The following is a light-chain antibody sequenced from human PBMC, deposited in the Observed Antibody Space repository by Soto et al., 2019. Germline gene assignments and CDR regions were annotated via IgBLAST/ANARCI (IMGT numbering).Light chain of an antibody. CDR1: QYVSTTF. V-gene: IGKV3-20*01. CDR3: HQYGSSPRT. J-gene: IGKJ1*01. CDR2: GTS. Sequence: EIVLTQSPGTLSLSPGERATLSCRASQYVSTTFFAWYQQKPGQAPRLLIYGTSNRATGIPDRFSGSGSGRDSTLTISSLEPEDFAVFYCHQYGSSPRTFGQGTKVDIK.